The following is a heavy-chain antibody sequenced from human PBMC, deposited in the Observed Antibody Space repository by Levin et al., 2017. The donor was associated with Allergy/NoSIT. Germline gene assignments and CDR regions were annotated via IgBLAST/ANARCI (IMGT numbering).Heavy chain of an antibody. CDR1: GYRFTNYW. CDR3: ARPPDDQRPGDDGFDI. V-gene: IGHV5-51*01. D-gene: IGHD1-1*01. Sequence: SGGSLRLSCKGSGYRFTNYWIGWVRQMPGKGLEWMGSIYPGDSDTRYSPSFQGQVTISADKSISTAYLQWSSLKASDTAMYYCARPPDDQRPGDDGFDIWGQGTMVTVSS. J-gene: IGHJ3*02. CDR2: IYPGDSDT.